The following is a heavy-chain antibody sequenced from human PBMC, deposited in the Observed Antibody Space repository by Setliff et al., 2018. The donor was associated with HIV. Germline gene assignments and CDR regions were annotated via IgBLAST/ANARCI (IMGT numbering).Heavy chain of an antibody. J-gene: IGHJ4*02. CDR3: AEGAVTFGGVLNY. CDR1: GGSISSGSYY. CDR2: IYTSGST. V-gene: IGHV4-61*09. Sequence: PSETLSLTCTVSGGSISSGSYYWTWIRQPAGKGLEWIGQIYTSGSTNYNPSLKSRVIISVDTSKNQFSLKLSSVTAADTAVHYCAEGAVTFGGVLNYWGQGAQVTVSS. D-gene: IGHD3-16*01.